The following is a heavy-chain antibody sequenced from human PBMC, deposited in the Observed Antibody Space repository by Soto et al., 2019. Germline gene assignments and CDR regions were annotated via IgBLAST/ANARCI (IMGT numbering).Heavy chain of an antibody. CDR3: AKEKGLGRPNLLFHP. J-gene: IGHJ5*02. V-gene: IGHV1-69*13. Sequence: SVKVSCKASGGSLSSYTISWVRQAPGQGLKWMGGIIPIFGTINYSQKFQGRVTISADESTGTAYMELSSLRSGDTAVYYCAKEKGLGRPNLLFHPWGEGSLVTV. CDR1: GGSLSSYT. D-gene: IGHD2-15*01. CDR2: IIPIFGTI.